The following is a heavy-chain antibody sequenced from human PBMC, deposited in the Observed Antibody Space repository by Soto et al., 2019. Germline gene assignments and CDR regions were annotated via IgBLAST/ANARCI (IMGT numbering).Heavy chain of an antibody. CDR2: ISYSGST. J-gene: IGHJ6*02. CDR1: GGSIKNSGYY. V-gene: IGHV4-31*01. CDR3: GRDAVTKRDFYYSGMDV. Sequence: QVQLQESGPGLVKPSQTLSLTCTVSGGSIKNSGYYWSWIRQHPEKGLEWIGYISYSGSTDYAPSLQSLVTMSVDTSKNQFFLNLTSVTAADTAVYYCGRDAVTKRDFYYSGMDVWGRGTTVTVSS. D-gene: IGHD4-4*01.